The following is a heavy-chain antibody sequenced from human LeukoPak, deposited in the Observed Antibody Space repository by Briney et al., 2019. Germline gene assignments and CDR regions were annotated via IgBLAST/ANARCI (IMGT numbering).Heavy chain of an antibody. V-gene: IGHV3-48*01. CDR1: GFTLSSYS. D-gene: IGHD4-17*01. J-gene: IGHJ4*02. CDR2: ISSSSSTI. Sequence: GGSLRLSCAASGFTLSSYSMMWVRQAPGKGLEWVSYISSSSSTIYYADSVKGRFTISRDNAKNSLDLQMNSLRAEDTAVYYCARGYGDYEYYFDYWGQGTLVTVSS. CDR3: ARGYGDYEYYFDY.